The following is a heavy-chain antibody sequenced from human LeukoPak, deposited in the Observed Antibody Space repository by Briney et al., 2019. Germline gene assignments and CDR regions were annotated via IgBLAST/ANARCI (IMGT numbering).Heavy chain of an antibody. J-gene: IGHJ3*02. D-gene: IGHD3-22*01. Sequence: SETLSLTCTVSGGSISSSTYFWGWIRQPPGKGLEWIGTIYYSGSTYYNPSLKSRVTISVDSSKNQFSLRLSSVTAADTAVYYCARVRPGYYDSSGHDAFDIWGQGTMVTVSS. V-gene: IGHV4-39*07. CDR1: GGSISSSTYF. CDR3: ARVRPGYYDSSGHDAFDI. CDR2: IYYSGST.